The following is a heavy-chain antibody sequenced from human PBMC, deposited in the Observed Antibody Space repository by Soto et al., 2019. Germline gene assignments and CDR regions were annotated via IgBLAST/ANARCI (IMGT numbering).Heavy chain of an antibody. CDR2: ISGFSGNS. J-gene: IGHJ3*02. V-gene: IGHV1-18*01. CDR3: ARGNYVISNVAFDI. CDR1: GYIFTDYG. D-gene: IGHD3-16*01. Sequence: QLQLVQSGAEVRKPGASVEVSCKTSGYIFTDYGINWVRQAPGQGLEWMGWISGFSGNSKYAQKVQGRVTMTTDTSTSTAYMELRSLRSDDTAVYYCARGNYVISNVAFDIWGQGTMVIVS.